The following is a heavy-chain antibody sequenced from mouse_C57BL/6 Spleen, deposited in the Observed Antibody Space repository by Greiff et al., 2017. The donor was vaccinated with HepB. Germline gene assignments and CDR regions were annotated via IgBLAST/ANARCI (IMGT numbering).Heavy chain of an antibody. D-gene: IGHD1-1*01. Sequence: VQLKESGPGLVQPSQSLSITCTVSGFSFTSYGVHWVRQPPGKGLEWLGVIWSGGSTDYNAAFISRLSISKDNSKSQVFFKMNSLQADDTAIYYCAKDAGSSYWFAYWGQGTLVTVSA. J-gene: IGHJ3*01. CDR2: IWSGGST. V-gene: IGHV2-4*01. CDR1: GFSFTSYG. CDR3: AKDAGSSYWFAY.